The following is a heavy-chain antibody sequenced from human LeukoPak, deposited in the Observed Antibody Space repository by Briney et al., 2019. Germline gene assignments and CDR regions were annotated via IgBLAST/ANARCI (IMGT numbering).Heavy chain of an antibody. CDR3: ARLISVLDDYDFWSGYYRRAPYFDY. CDR2: IYYSGST. CDR1: GGSMSNIYY. Sequence: KTSETLSLTCNVSGGSMSNIYYWGWIRQPPGKGLEWIGSIYYSGSTYYNPSLKSRVTISVDTSKNQFSLKLSSVTAADTAVYYCARLISVLDDYDFWSGYYRRAPYFDYWGQGTLVTVSS. V-gene: IGHV4-39*01. D-gene: IGHD3-3*01. J-gene: IGHJ4*02.